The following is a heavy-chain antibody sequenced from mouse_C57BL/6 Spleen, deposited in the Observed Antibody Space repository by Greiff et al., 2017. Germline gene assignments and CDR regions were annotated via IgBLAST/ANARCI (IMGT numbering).Heavy chain of an antibody. CDR1: GYTFTSYW. Sequence: VKLMESGAELAKPGASVKLSCKASGYTFTSYWMHWVKQRPGQGLEWIGYINPSSGYTKYNQKFKDKATLTADTSSSTAYMQLSSLTYEDSAGYCCARSDSWGQGTTLTVST. J-gene: IGHJ2*01. V-gene: IGHV1-7*01. CDR3: ARSDS. CDR2: INPSSGYT.